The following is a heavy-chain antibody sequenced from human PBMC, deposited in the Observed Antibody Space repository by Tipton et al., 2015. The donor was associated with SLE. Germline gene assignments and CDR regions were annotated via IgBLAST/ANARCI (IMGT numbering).Heavy chain of an antibody. CDR2: IYSGGST. CDR3: ARVGIDYYYMDV. Sequence: SLRLSCAASGFTFSDYYMSWVRQAPGKGLEWVSVIYSGGSTYYADSVKGRFTISRDNSKNTLYLQMNSLRAEDTAVYYCARVGIDYYYMDVWGKGTTVTVSS. CDR1: GFTFSDYY. D-gene: IGHD1-26*01. V-gene: IGHV3-53*01. J-gene: IGHJ6*03.